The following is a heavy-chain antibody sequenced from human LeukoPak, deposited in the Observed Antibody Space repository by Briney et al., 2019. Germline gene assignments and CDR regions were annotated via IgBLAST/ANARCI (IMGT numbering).Heavy chain of an antibody. Sequence: SETLSLTCAVYGGALSGYYWSWIRQPPGKGLEWIGEINHRGGTYYNPSLKSRVTISVDTSKNQFSLKLSSVTAADTAVYYCARDLPLGDYYYGMDVWGQGTTVTVSS. CDR2: INHRGGT. V-gene: IGHV4-34*09. CDR1: GGALSGYY. D-gene: IGHD2-15*01. J-gene: IGHJ6*02. CDR3: ARDLPLGDYYYGMDV.